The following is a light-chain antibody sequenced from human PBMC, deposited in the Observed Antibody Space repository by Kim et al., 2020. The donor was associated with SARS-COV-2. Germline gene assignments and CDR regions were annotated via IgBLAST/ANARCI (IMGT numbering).Light chain of an antibody. J-gene: IGKJ5*01. V-gene: IGKV3-20*01. CDR3: QQYTGSPIT. Sequence: SPGESATRSRRASQSVRSGYLAWYQQKPGQAPRLLIYDASSRATGIPDRFSGSGSGTDFTLTISRLEPEDFAVYYCQQYTGSPITFGQGTRLEIK. CDR2: DAS. CDR1: QSVRSGY.